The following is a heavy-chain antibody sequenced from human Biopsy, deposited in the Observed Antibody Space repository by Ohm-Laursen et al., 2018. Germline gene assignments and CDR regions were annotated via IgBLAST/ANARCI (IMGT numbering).Heavy chain of an antibody. J-gene: IGHJ3*01. CDR2: FSHTGTT. CDR3: ARGPYGDNAGAFDV. D-gene: IGHD4/OR15-4a*01. V-gene: IGHV4-34*01. CDR1: GGSISGYH. Sequence: SETLSLTCTVSGGSISGYHWSWIRKSPGKGLEWVGEFSHTGTTIYNPSLKSRLTISVDKSKNHFSLRLTSVTAADTATYFCARGPYGDNAGAFDVWGQGTVVTVSS.